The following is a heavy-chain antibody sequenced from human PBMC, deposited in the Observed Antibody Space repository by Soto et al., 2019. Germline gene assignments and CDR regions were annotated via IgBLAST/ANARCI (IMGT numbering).Heavy chain of an antibody. D-gene: IGHD6-19*01. CDR3: AKLPVAGTILHWFDY. CDR1: GFTFSSYA. Sequence: PGGSLRLSCAASGFTFSSYAMSWVRQAPGKGLEWVSAISGSGGSTYYADSVKGRFTISRDNSKNTLYLQMNSLRAEDTAVYYCAKLPVAGTILHWFDYWGQGTLVTVSS. CDR2: ISGSGGST. V-gene: IGHV3-23*01. J-gene: IGHJ4*02.